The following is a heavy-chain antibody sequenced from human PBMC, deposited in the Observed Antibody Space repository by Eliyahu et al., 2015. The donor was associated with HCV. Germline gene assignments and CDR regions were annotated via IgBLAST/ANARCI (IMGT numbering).Heavy chain of an antibody. CDR2: XHYRGST. CDR3: ASGGGGIAVAGTGGWFDP. V-gene: IGHV4-59*01. D-gene: IGHD6-19*01. J-gene: IGHJ5*02. CDR1: GGSISSYY. Sequence: QVQLQESGPGLVKPSETLSLTCTVSGGSISSYYWSWIRQPPGKGLEWIGYXHYRGSTPYNPSLKSRVTVSVDTSRNQFSLKLSSVTAADTAVYYCASGGGGIAVAGTGGWFDPWGQGTLVTVSS.